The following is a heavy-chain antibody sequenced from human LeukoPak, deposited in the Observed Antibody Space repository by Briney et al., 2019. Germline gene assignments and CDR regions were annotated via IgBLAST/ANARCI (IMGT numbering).Heavy chain of an antibody. V-gene: IGHV1-18*01. CDR2: ISAYNGNT. J-gene: IGHJ3*02. D-gene: IGHD1-26*01. CDR1: GYTFTSYG. CDR3: ARIGVGATTEDAFDI. Sequence: PVASVKVSCKASGYTFTSYGISWVRQAPGQGLEWMGWISAYNGNTNYAQKLQGRVTMTTDTSTSTAYMELRSLRSDDTAVYYCARIGVGATTEDAFDIWGQGTMVTVSS.